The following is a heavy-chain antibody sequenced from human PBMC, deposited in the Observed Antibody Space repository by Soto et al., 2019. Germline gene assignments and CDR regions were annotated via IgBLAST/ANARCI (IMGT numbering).Heavy chain of an antibody. CDR2: VVPGGST. D-gene: IGHD4-4*01. Sequence: SETLSLTCAVYRWSLTDYYWSWIRQSPGKGLEWIGEVVPGGSTNYNPSLESRVSISIDTAKRQVSLKVRSVTAADTAVYYCARGEAYSNYPARWGQGTLVTVSS. CDR3: ARGEAYSNYPAR. V-gene: IGHV4-34*01. CDR1: RWSLTDYY. J-gene: IGHJ4*02.